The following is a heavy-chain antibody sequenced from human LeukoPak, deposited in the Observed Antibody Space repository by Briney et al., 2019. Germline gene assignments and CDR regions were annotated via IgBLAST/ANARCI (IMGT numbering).Heavy chain of an antibody. V-gene: IGHV1-2*06. CDR2: INPNSGGT. J-gene: IGHJ4*02. D-gene: IGHD6-19*01. Sequence: ASVKVSCKASGYTFTGYYTHWVRQAPGQGLEWMGRINPNSGGTNYAQKFQGRVTMTRDTSISTAYMELSRLRSDDTAVYYCARDRLGSGWSRVDYWGREPWSPSPQ. CDR3: ARDRLGSGWSRVDY. CDR1: GYTFTGYY.